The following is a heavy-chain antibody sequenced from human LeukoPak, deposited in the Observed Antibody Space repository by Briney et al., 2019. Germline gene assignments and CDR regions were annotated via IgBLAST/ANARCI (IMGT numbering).Heavy chain of an antibody. CDR3: ARGGGLYFGDLFSAGYMDV. J-gene: IGHJ6*03. CDR2: VYSDGRT. D-gene: IGHD3-10*01. CDR1: GGSISRPY. V-gene: IGHV4-59*11. Sequence: SETLSLTCTVSGGSISRPYRSWIRQPPGEGLEWIGHVYSDGRTNFNPSLKSRVTMSIDTSKSQFSLRLTSVTAADAAVYYCARGGGLYFGDLFSAGYMDVWGKGTTVTVSS.